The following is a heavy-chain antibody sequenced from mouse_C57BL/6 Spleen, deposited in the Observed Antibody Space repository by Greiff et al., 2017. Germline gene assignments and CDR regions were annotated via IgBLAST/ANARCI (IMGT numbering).Heavy chain of an antibody. V-gene: IGHV1-54*01. D-gene: IGHD1-1*01. CDR1: GYAFTNYL. CDR3: ARASRDYYGSYYYAMDY. Sequence: QVQLQQPGAELVRPGTSVKVSCKASGYAFTNYLIEWVKQRPGQGLEWIGVINPGSGGTNYNEKFKGKATMTADKSSSTAYMQLSSLTSADSAVYFCARASRDYYGSYYYAMDYWGQGTSGTVSS. J-gene: IGHJ4*01. CDR2: INPGSGGT.